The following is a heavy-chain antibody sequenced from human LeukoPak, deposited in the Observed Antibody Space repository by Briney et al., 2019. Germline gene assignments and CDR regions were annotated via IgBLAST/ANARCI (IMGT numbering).Heavy chain of an antibody. CDR1: GFIFSSYA. D-gene: IGHD1-1*01. CDR3: AKDRYRGLNTIDY. J-gene: IGHJ4*02. CDR2: ISYDGSYK. V-gene: IGHV3-30*18. Sequence: GGSLRLSCAASGFIFSSYAMQWVRQAPGKGLEWVAVISYDGSYKFYADSVKGRFTISRDNSKSTLYLQMNSLRAEDTAVYYCAKDRYRGLNTIDYWRQGTLVTVSS.